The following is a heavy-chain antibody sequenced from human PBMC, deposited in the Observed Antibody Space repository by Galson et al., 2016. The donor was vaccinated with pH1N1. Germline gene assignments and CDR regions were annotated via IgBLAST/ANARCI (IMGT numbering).Heavy chain of an antibody. CDR1: GFTFDDYA. CDR3: AKVSGYSYGPFDY. CDR2: ISWNSGSI. V-gene: IGHV3-9*01. D-gene: IGHD5-18*01. Sequence: SLRLSCAASGFTFDDYAMYWVRQAPGKGLEWVSGISWNSGSIGYADSVKGRFTISRDNAKNSLYLQVNSLRAEDTALYYCAKVSGYSYGPFDYWGQGTLVTVSS. J-gene: IGHJ4*02.